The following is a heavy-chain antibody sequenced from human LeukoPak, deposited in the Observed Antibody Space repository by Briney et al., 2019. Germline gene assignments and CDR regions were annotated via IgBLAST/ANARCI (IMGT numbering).Heavy chain of an antibody. CDR2: INPSGGST. J-gene: IGHJ6*03. Sequence: ASVKVSCKASGYTFTSYDINWVRQATGQGLEWMGIINPSGGSTSYAQKFQGRVTMTRDTSTSTVYMELSSLRSEDTAVYYCAREVAGYSSGWYGLYYYYMDVWGKGTTVTISS. V-gene: IGHV1-46*01. CDR1: GYTFTSYD. CDR3: AREVAGYSSGWYGLYYYYMDV. D-gene: IGHD6-19*01.